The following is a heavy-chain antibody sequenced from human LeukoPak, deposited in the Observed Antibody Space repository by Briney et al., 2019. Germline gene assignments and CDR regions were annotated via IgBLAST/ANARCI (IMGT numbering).Heavy chain of an antibody. CDR3: ARDRGYSYGYWYFDL. V-gene: IGHV4-4*07. CDR1: GASISIYY. D-gene: IGHD5-18*01. CDR2: MYTSGSG. Sequence: SETLSLTCTVSGASISIYYWSWIRQPAGKGLEWIGRMYTSGSGNYSPSLRSRVTMSVDTSKNQFSLKLSSVTAADTAVYYCARDRGYSYGYWYFDLWGRGTLVTVSS. J-gene: IGHJ2*01.